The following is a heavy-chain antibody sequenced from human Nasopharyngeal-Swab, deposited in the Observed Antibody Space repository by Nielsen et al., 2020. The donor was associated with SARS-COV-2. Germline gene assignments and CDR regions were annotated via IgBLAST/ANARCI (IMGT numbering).Heavy chain of an antibody. Sequence: GESLKISCAASGFTFSSYAMSWVRQAPGKGLEWVSAISGSGGSTYYVDSVKGRFTISRDNSKNTLYLQMNSLRAEDTAVYYCAKATGGFGMDVWGQGTTVTVSS. D-gene: IGHD3-10*01. CDR1: GFTFSSYA. V-gene: IGHV3-23*01. CDR2: ISGSGGST. CDR3: AKATGGFGMDV. J-gene: IGHJ6*02.